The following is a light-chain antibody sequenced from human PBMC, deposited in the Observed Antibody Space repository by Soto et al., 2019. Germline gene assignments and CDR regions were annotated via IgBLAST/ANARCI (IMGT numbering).Light chain of an antibody. CDR1: SSNIGAGYD. CDR2: GNS. V-gene: IGLV1-40*01. CDR3: QSYDSSLSVFYV. J-gene: IGLJ1*01. Sequence: SVLTQPPSVSGAPGQRVTISCTGSSSNIGAGYDVHWYQQLPGTAPKLLIYGNSNRPSGVPDRFSASKSGTSASLAITGLQAEDEADYYCQSYDSSLSVFYVFGTGTKVTVL.